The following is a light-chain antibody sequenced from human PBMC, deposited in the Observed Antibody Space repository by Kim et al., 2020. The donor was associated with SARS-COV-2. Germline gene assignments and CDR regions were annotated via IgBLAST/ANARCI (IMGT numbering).Light chain of an antibody. Sequence: SSELTQDPAVSVALGQTVRITCQGDSLRNYHASWYQQKPGQAPVLVIYGKNNRPSGIPDRFSGSSSGNTASLTITGAQAGDEADYYCNSRDSSDNHLVFGGGTQLTVL. J-gene: IGLJ3*02. CDR1: SLRNYH. V-gene: IGLV3-19*01. CDR2: GKN. CDR3: NSRDSSDNHLV.